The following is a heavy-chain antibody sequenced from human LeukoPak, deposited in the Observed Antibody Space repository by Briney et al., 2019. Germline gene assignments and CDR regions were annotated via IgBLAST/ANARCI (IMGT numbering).Heavy chain of an antibody. CDR1: GGSISSYY. CDR3: ARDRGARAIITIFGVARGVAYGMDV. V-gene: IGHV4-4*07. J-gene: IGHJ6*02. Sequence: SETLSLTRTVSGGSISSYYWSWIRQPAGKGLEWIGRIYTSGSPNYNPSLKSRVTMSVDTSKNQFSLKLSSVTAADTAVYYCARDRGARAIITIFGVARGVAYGMDVWGQGTTVTVSS. D-gene: IGHD3-3*01. CDR2: IYTSGSP.